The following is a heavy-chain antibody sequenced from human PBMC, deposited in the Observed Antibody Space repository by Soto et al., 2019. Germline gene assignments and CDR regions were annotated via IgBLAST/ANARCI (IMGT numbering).Heavy chain of an antibody. CDR1: GSTFSSDD. CDR2: INDSGGST. Sequence: EVHLLEYGGGLVQPGGSLRLSCVVSGSTFSSDDMSWVRQAPGRGLEWVSGINDSGGSTYYADSVKGRFTISRDNAKNTLYLQMKSLRVEDTALYYCAKDGGWSLAVAGLFDYWGPGTQVTVSS. CDR3: AKDGGWSLAVAGLFDY. V-gene: IGHV3-23*01. J-gene: IGHJ4*02. D-gene: IGHD6-19*01.